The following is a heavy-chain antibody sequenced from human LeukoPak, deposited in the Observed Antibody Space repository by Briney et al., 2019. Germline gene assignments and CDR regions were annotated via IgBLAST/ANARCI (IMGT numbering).Heavy chain of an antibody. J-gene: IGHJ4*02. CDR3: ARHPTYYYDSSGYLGSIRGFYFDY. D-gene: IGHD3-22*01. Sequence: SETLSLTCTVSGGSISSSSHCWGWIRQPPGKGLEWIGSIYYSGSTYYNPSLKSRVTISVDTSKNQFSLKLTSVTAADTAVYYCARHPTYYYDSSGYLGSIRGFYFDYWGQGTLVTVSS. CDR2: IYYSGST. CDR1: GGSISSSSHC. V-gene: IGHV4-39*01.